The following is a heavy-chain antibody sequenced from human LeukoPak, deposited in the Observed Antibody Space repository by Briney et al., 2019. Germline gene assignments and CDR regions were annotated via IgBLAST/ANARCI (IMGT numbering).Heavy chain of an antibody. V-gene: IGHV3-30*18. J-gene: IGHJ6*02. D-gene: IGHD2-15*01. CDR1: GFTFSSYG. CDR3: AKVYCSGGSCYDYGMDV. CDR2: ISYDGSNK. Sequence: PGRSLRLSCAASGFTFSSYGMHWVRQAPATGLEWVAVISYDGSNKYYTDSVKGQFTIPRDNSKNTLYLQMNSLRAEDTAVYYCAKVYCSGGSCYDYGMDVWGQGTTVTVSS.